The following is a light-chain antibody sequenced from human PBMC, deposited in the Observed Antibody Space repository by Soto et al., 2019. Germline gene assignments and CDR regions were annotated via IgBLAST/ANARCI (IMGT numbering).Light chain of an antibody. CDR2: DDN. CDR1: SSNTGENY. V-gene: IGLV1-51*01. J-gene: IGLJ2*01. CDR3: GTWDSSLTAVV. Sequence: QSVLTQPLSVSAAPGQKVTISCSGSSSNTGENYVSWYQHFPGAAPKLLIYDDNKRPSGISDRFSASKSGTSATLGIAGLQTGDEADYYCGTWDSSLTAVVLGGGTQLTVL.